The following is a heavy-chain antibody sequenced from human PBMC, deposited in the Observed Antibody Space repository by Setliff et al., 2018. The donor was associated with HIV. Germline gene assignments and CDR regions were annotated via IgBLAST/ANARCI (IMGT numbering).Heavy chain of an antibody. J-gene: IGHJ6*01. CDR3: ARDNSYYYGSGSHYWYGMDV. CDR2: IYHSGRT. Sequence: SETLSLTCTVSGGSINSDGYYWSWIRQPAGKGVEWIGSIYHSGRTYYNPSLKSRVTISVDTSKNQFSLKLTSVTAADTAVYYCARDNSYYYGSGSHYWYGMDVWGQGTTVTVSS. D-gene: IGHD3-10*01. CDR1: GGSINSDGYY. V-gene: IGHV4-39*07.